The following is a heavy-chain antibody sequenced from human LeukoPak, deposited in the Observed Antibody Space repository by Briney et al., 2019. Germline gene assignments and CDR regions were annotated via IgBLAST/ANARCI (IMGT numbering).Heavy chain of an antibody. J-gene: IGHJ2*01. D-gene: IGHD2-15*01. Sequence: GGSLRLSCGASGFTFSSFEMNWVRQAPGKGLEWVSAISGSGANTYFADSVRGRFTISRDNSKNTLYLQMNSLRAEDTAVYYCAKVRNSNTRYFDLWGRGTLVTLSS. CDR3: AKVRNSNTRYFDL. CDR1: GFTFSSFE. CDR2: ISGSGANT. V-gene: IGHV3-23*01.